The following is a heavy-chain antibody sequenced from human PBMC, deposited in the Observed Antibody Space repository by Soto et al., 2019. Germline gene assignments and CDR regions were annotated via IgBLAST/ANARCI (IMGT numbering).Heavy chain of an antibody. CDR1: GYTFTGYY. V-gene: IGHV1-2*04. CDR2: INPNSGGT. Sequence: ASVKVSCKASGYTFTGYYMHWVRQAPGQGLEWMGWINPNSGGTNYAQKFQGWVTMTRDPSISTAYKELSRLRSDDTAVYYVARGGIAEDAFDIWGQRTMVTVSS. J-gene: IGHJ3*02. CDR3: ARGGIAEDAFDI. D-gene: IGHD6-13*01.